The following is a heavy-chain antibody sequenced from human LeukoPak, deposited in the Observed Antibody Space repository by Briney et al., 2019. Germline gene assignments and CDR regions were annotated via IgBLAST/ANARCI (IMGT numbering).Heavy chain of an antibody. CDR2: ISSVSSSTI. D-gene: IGHD4-23*01. J-gene: IGHJ4*02. Sequence: GGSLRLSCAASGFTFSSYSMNWVRQAPGKGLEWVSYISSVSSSTIYYADSVKGRFTISRDNAKNSLYLQMNSLRAEDTAVYYCANDPPTVVKNYWGQGTLVTVSS. CDR3: ANDPPTVVKNY. CDR1: GFTFSSYS. V-gene: IGHV3-48*01.